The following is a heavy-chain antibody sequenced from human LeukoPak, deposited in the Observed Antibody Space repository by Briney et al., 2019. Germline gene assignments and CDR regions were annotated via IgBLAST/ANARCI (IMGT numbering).Heavy chain of an antibody. Sequence: PSETLSLTCTVSGGSISSYSWSWIRQPPGKGLEWIGYIYYSGSTNYNPSLKSRVTISVDTSKNQFSLKLSSVTAADTAVYYCARGEWDLLFDYWGQGTLVTVSS. J-gene: IGHJ4*02. CDR3: ARGEWDLLFDY. D-gene: IGHD1-26*01. CDR2: IYYSGST. CDR1: GGSISSYS. V-gene: IGHV4-59*01.